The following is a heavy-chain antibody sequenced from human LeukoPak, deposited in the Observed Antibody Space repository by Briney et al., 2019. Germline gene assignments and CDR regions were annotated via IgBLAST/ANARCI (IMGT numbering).Heavy chain of an antibody. CDR3: SRLGYGSSSLDY. J-gene: IGHJ4*02. CDR2: IRDRGNTM. D-gene: IGHD6-6*01. CDR1: GFTFSDYY. Sequence: GGSLRLSCAASGFTFSDYYMSWIRQADGKGLEWISYIRDRGNTMYYAGFVSGRFTISSDNAKNSLYLQVNRLRASATAGHDFSRLGYGSSSLDYWGQGTLVTVSS. V-gene: IGHV3-11*01.